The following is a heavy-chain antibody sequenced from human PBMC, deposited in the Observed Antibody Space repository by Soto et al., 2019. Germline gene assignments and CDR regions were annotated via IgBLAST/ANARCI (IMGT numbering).Heavy chain of an antibody. Sequence: QVQLQQWGAGLLKPSETLSLTCGASGVAFSGYYWTWIRQSPGKGLEWIGEINHSGSTKYTPSLNSLITISIYFSKNQFSLKMSYVTAAYTGVYYCARDKACLGRYGMDVWGQGTAVNVSS. CDR1: GVAFSGYY. V-gene: IGHV4-34*01. J-gene: IGHJ6*02. CDR2: INHSGST. D-gene: IGHD7-27*01. CDR3: ARDKACLGRYGMDV.